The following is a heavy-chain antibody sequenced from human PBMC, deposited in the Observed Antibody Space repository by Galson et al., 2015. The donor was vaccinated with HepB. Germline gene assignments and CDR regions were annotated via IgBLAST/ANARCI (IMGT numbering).Heavy chain of an antibody. Sequence: CAISGDSVSNNSPAWNWIRQSPSRGLEWLGRTYYRSKWYIDYAESVKSRITINRDTSKNQFSLQLNSVTPDDTAVYFCARELWSDAFDIWGQGTMVTVSS. CDR2: TYYRSKWYI. V-gene: IGHV6-1*01. CDR1: GDSVSNNSPA. CDR3: ARELWSDAFDI. J-gene: IGHJ3*02. D-gene: IGHD2-21*01.